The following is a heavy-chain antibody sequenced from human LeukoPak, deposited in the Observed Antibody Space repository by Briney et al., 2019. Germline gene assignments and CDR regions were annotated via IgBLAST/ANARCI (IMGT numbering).Heavy chain of an antibody. CDR1: GGSFSGYY. J-gene: IGHJ4*02. V-gene: IGHV4-34*01. CDR2: INHSGST. D-gene: IGHD3-22*01. CDR3: ATGGGYYQDY. Sequence: PSEPLSPPCAVYGGSFSGYYWSWIRQPPGKGLEWIGEINHSGSTNYNPSLKSRVTISVDTSKNQFSLKLSSVTAADTAVYYCATGGGYYQDYWGQGTLVTVSS.